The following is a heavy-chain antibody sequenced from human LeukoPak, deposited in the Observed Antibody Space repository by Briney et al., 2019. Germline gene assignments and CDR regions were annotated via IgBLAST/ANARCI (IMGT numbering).Heavy chain of an antibody. J-gene: IGHJ4*02. D-gene: IGHD3-10*01. V-gene: IGHV3-30*18. CDR1: GFTFSSHG. CDR2: TSYDGSTK. CDR3: AKDATLFGDQYFDY. Sequence: GGSLRLSCAASGFTFSSHGVYWVRQAPGKGLEWVAVTSYDGSTKYYADSAKGRFNISRDNSKNTLYLQMNSLRVDDTAVYYCAKDATLFGDQYFDYWGQGTLVIVSS.